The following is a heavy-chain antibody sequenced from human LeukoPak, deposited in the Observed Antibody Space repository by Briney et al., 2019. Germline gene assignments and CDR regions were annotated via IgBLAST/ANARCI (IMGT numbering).Heavy chain of an antibody. D-gene: IGHD3-9*01. Sequence: ASVKASCKASGYTFTSYDINWVRQATGQGLEWMGWMNPNSGNTGYAQKFQGRVTMTRNTSISTAYMELSSLRSEDTAVYYCARGGLRYFDWLSNNWFDPWGQGTLVTVSS. V-gene: IGHV1-8*01. J-gene: IGHJ5*02. CDR2: MNPNSGNT. CDR1: GYTFTSYD. CDR3: ARGGLRYFDWLSNNWFDP.